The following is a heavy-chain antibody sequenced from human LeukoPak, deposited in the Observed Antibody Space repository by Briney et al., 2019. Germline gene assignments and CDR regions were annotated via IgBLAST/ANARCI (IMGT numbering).Heavy chain of an antibody. CDR2: ISSNSRTV. J-gene: IGHJ4*02. D-gene: IGHD6-6*01. Sequence: GGSLRLSCAASGFTFSSFGMSWVRQAPGKGLEWVSYISSNSRTVEYADSVKGRFTISRDNAKNSLYLQMNTLRAEDTAVYYCARGGAARPDYWGRGMLVSVSS. CDR1: GFTFSSFG. V-gene: IGHV3-48*01. CDR3: ARGGAARPDY.